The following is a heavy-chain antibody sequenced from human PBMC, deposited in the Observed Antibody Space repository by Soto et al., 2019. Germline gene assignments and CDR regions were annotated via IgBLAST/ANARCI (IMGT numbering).Heavy chain of an antibody. CDR1: GFTFSSYS. D-gene: IGHD3-10*01. J-gene: IGHJ4*02. Sequence: GGSLRLSCAASGFTFSSYSMNWVRQAPGKGLEWVSSISSSSSYIYYADSVKGRFTISRDNAKNSLYLQMNSLRAEDTAVYYCAREGRGSPYYFDYWGQGTLVTVSS. V-gene: IGHV3-21*01. CDR3: AREGRGSPYYFDY. CDR2: ISSSSSYI.